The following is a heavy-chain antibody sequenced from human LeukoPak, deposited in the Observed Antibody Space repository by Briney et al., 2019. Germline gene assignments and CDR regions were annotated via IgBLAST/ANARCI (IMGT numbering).Heavy chain of an antibody. CDR1: GFTFSSYT. D-gene: IGHD1-26*01. CDR3: ARDLGGANYFDY. CDR2: ISSSSSYI. V-gene: IGHV3-21*01. J-gene: IGHJ4*02. Sequence: GGSLRLSCAASGFTFSSYTMNWVRQAPGKGLEWVSSISSSSSYIYYADSVKGRFTISRDNAKKSLYLQMNSLRAEDTAVYYCARDLGGANYFDYWGQGTLVTVSS.